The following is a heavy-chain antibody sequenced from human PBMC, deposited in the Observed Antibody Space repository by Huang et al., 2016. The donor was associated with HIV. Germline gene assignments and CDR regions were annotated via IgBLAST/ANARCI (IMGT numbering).Heavy chain of an antibody. CDR3: ATKTGAMDI. CDR1: TFSFGACW. J-gene: IGHJ6*02. D-gene: IGHD1-7*01. V-gene: IGHV3-7*01. CDR2: IKQDESEK. Sequence: VESGGRLVQPGGSIRLSCVGFTFSFGACWMSWVRQHPREGLECGANIKQDESEKYYVECVKGRFNISRDNAKKILFLQMDNVRVEDTATYYCATKTGAMDIWGQGTAVTVS.